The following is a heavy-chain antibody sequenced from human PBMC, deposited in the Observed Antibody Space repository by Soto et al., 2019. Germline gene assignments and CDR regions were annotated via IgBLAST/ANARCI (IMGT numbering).Heavy chain of an antibody. D-gene: IGHD3-10*01. Sequence: GGYLRLSCAASGFTFNKYGIHWVRQAPGKGLEWVAVIWHDGSEKYYADSVKDRFTISRDNAKNSLYLQMNGLRAEDTAVYYCAKFTALYGPGSGYYYYYGMDVWGQGTTVTVSS. CDR2: IWHDGSEK. CDR3: AKFTALYGPGSGYYYYYGMDV. V-gene: IGHV3-33*03. J-gene: IGHJ6*02. CDR1: GFTFNKYG.